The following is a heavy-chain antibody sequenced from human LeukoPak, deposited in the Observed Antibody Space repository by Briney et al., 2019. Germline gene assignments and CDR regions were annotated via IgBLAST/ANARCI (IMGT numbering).Heavy chain of an antibody. CDR3: ARDGRGGGSYTLEYYYGMDV. D-gene: IGHD2-15*01. J-gene: IGHJ6*02. Sequence: GGSLRLSCAASGFTFSSYSINWVRQAPGKGLEWVSYISSSSSTIYYADSVKGRFTISRDNAKNSLYLQMNSLRAEDTAVYYCARDGRGGGSYTLEYYYGMDVWGQGTTVTVSS. CDR1: GFTFSSYS. CDR2: ISSSSSTI. V-gene: IGHV3-48*04.